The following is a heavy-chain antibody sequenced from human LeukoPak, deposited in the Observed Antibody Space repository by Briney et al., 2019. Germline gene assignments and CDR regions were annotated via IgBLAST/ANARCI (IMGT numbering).Heavy chain of an antibody. V-gene: IGHV4-59*01. CDR1: GESFSGYY. Sequence: PSETLSLTCAVYGESFSGYYWSWIRQPPGKGLEWIGYIYYSGSTNYNPSLKSRVTISVDTSKNQFSLKLSSVTAADTAVYYCAREGVHYDILTGYYPANWFDPWGQGTLVTVSS. J-gene: IGHJ5*02. CDR2: IYYSGST. CDR3: AREGVHYDILTGYYPANWFDP. D-gene: IGHD3-9*01.